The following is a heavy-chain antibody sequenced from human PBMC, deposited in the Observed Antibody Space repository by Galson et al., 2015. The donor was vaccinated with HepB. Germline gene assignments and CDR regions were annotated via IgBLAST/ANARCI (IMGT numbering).Heavy chain of an antibody. CDR3: AKVANDFWSGFYPADV. J-gene: IGHJ6*04. Sequence: SLRLSCAASGFTFSGAAMHWVRQASGKGLEWVGRIRSKGNSYTTAYAASVKSRFTVSRDDSKNTAYLQMNSLKTDDSAVYYCAKVANDFWSGFYPADVWGKGTTVTVSS. CDR2: IRSKGNSYTT. D-gene: IGHD3-3*01. CDR1: GFTFSGAA. V-gene: IGHV3-73*01.